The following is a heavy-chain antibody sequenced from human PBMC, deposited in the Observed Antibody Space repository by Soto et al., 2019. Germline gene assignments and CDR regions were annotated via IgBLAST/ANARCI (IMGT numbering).Heavy chain of an antibody. Sequence: SESLSLTCTVSGGSVCSVSYYWSWIRQPPGKGLEWIAYIYYTGSTNYNPSLKSRVTISADTSKNQFSLRLNSVTAADTAVYYCAKDGQAYCGGDCYPPYYYYGMDVWGQGTTVTVSS. D-gene: IGHD2-21*02. CDR1: GGSVCSVSYY. V-gene: IGHV4-61*01. J-gene: IGHJ6*02. CDR2: IYYTGST. CDR3: AKDGQAYCGGDCYPPYYYYGMDV.